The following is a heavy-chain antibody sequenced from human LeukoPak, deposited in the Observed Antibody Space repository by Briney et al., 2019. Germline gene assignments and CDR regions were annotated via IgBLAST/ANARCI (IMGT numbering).Heavy chain of an antibody. CDR2: IYYSGST. CDR3: ARTSGRYYYDSSGYPGVRDY. V-gene: IGHV4-39*07. Sequence: KPSETLSLTCTVSGGSISSSSYYWGWIHQPPGKGLEWIGSIYYSGSTYYNPFLKSRVTISVDTSKNQLSLKLSSVTAADTAVYYCARTSGRYYYDSSGYPGVRDYWGQGTLVTVSS. D-gene: IGHD3-22*01. J-gene: IGHJ4*02. CDR1: GGSISSSSYY.